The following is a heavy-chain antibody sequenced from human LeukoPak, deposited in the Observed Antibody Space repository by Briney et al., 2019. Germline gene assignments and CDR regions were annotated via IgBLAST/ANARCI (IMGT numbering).Heavy chain of an antibody. V-gene: IGHV1-18*01. CDR3: ARAAMVRGVIISYYFDY. CDR2: ISAYNGNT. J-gene: IGHJ4*02. D-gene: IGHD3-10*01. CDR1: GYTFTSYG. Sequence: ASVNVSCKASGYTFTSYGISWVRQAPGQGLEWMGWISAYNGNTNYAQKLQGIVTMTTDTSTSTAYMELRSLRSDDTAVYYCARAAMVRGVIISYYFDYWGQGTLVTVSS.